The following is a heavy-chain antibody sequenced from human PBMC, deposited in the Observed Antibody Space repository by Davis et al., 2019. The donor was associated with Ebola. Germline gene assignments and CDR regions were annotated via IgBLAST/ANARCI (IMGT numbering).Heavy chain of an antibody. V-gene: IGHV3-11*04. Sequence: GESLKISCAASGFTFSDHYMSWIRQAPGKGLEWVSYISSSGSTIYYADSVKGRFTISRDNARNSLYLQMNNLRADDSAIYFCARDRNYGSGTPGDVWGQGTTVTVSS. CDR1: GFTFSDHY. J-gene: IGHJ6*02. CDR2: ISSSGSTI. D-gene: IGHD3-10*01. CDR3: ARDRNYGSGTPGDV.